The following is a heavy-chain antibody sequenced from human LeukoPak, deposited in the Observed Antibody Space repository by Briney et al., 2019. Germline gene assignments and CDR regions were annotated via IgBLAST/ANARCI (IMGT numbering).Heavy chain of an antibody. CDR1: GGSIGSSTYY. V-gene: IGHV4-39*01. CDR3: ARSTTIKGWFDP. J-gene: IGHJ5*02. Sequence: SETLSLTCTVSGGSIGSSTYYWGWIRQPPGKGLEWIGSIYYSGSTYYNPSLKSRVTISVDMSKNQFSLNLTSVTAADTAVYYCARSTTIKGWFDPGAREPWSPFPQ. CDR2: IYYSGST. D-gene: IGHD4-11*01.